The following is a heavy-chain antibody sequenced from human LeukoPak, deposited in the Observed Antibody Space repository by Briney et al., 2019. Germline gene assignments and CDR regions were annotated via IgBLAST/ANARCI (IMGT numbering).Heavy chain of an antibody. CDR2: ISYDGSNK. D-gene: IGHD3-10*01. J-gene: IGHJ6*02. CDR3: AREYGSGSYYNSYWNYYYGMDV. CDR1: GFTFSSYG. V-gene: IGHV3-30*03. Sequence: PGGSLRLSCAASGFTFSSYGMHWVRQAPGKGLEWVAVISYDGSNKYYADSVKGRFTISRDNSKNTLYLQMNSLRAEDTAVYYCAREYGSGSYYNSYWNYYYGMDVWGQGTTVTVSS.